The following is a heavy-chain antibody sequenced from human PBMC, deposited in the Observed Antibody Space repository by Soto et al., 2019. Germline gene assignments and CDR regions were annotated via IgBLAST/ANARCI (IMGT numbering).Heavy chain of an antibody. CDR2: INPSGGST. V-gene: IGHV1-46*01. CDR1: GYSFTSYY. D-gene: IGHD3-22*01. Sequence: ASVKVSCKASGYSFTSYYMHWVRQAPGQGLEWMGIINPSGGSTSYAQKFQGRVTMTRDTSTSTVYMELSSLRSEDTAVYYCARNHFPYYYDSSGDDAFDIWGQGTMVTVSS. J-gene: IGHJ3*02. CDR3: ARNHFPYYYDSSGDDAFDI.